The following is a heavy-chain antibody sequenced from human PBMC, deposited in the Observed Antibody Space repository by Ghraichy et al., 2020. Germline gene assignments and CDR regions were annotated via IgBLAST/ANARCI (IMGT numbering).Heavy chain of an antibody. Sequence: SETLSLTCTVSGGSISSSSYYWGWIRQPPGKGLEWIGSIYYSGSTYYNPSLKSRVTISVDTSKNQFSLKLSSVTAADTAVYYCARTDYYGSGSYFFWGQGTLVTVSS. CDR2: IYYSGST. J-gene: IGHJ4*02. D-gene: IGHD3-10*01. V-gene: IGHV4-39*01. CDR3: ARTDYYGSGSYFF. CDR1: GGSISSSSYY.